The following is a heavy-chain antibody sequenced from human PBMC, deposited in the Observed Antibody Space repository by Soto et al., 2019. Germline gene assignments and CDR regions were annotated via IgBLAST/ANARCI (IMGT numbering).Heavy chain of an antibody. J-gene: IGHJ5*02. CDR1: GGSFSGYY. CDR2: INHSGST. D-gene: IGHD2-15*01. Sequence: SETLSLTCAVYGGSFSGYYWSWIRQPPGKGLEWIGEINHSGSTNYNPSLKSRVTISVDTSKNQFSLKLSSVTAADTAVYYCARKGQYCSGGSCYGNWFDPWGQGTLVTVSS. CDR3: ARKGQYCSGGSCYGNWFDP. V-gene: IGHV4-34*01.